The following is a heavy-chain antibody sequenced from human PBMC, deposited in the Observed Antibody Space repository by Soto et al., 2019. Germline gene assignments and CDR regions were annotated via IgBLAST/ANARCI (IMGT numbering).Heavy chain of an antibody. CDR2: ISSDGKSE. J-gene: IGHJ4*02. Sequence: LKPSCAASGFPFSTYGMHWVRQPPGKGLVWVAVISSDGKSEHYADPVKGRFSISRDNSKNTLSLQMNSLRVEDTAVYYCAKTITTYSGDSRGRGALVDYWGQVTLVTVSS. D-gene: IGHD3-22*01. V-gene: IGHV3-30*18. CDR1: GFPFSTYG. CDR3: AKTITTYSGDSRGRGALVDY.